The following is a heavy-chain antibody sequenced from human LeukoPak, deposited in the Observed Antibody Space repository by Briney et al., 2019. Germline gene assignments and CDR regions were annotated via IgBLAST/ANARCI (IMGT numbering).Heavy chain of an antibody. CDR2: IHSSGST. Sequence: SETLSLTCTVSGGSISSYYWSWIRQPPGKGLEWIAYIHSSGSTNYNPSLKSRVTISVDTSKNQFSLKLSSVTAADTAVYYCARESQPTTSYNYYYYYMDVWGKGTTVTVSS. J-gene: IGHJ6*03. V-gene: IGHV4-59*01. CDR3: ARESQPTTSYNYYYYYMDV. CDR1: GGSISSYY. D-gene: IGHD1-7*01.